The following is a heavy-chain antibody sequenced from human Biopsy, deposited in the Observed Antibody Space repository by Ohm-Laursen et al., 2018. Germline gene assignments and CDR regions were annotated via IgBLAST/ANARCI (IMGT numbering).Heavy chain of an antibody. V-gene: IGHV4-59*08. CDR2: IYYSGST. J-gene: IGHJ4*02. Sequence: GTLSLTWSVSGVYISDYYWSWIRQPPGRGLEWVGSIYYSGSTNYNPSLKGRVTISADTSKSQLSLHLTSVTAADTAVYYCASRGLVMASDYYFDDWGQGTLVTVSS. D-gene: IGHD3/OR15-3a*01. CDR1: GVYISDYY. CDR3: ASRGLVMASDYYFDD.